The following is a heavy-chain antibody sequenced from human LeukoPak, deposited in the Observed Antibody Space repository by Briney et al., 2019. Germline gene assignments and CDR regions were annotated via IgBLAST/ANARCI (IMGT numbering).Heavy chain of an antibody. V-gene: IGHV3-74*01. CDR3: TRGYPIFDY. D-gene: IGHD3-16*02. Sequence: PGGSLRLSCAASGFTFSRYWMHWVRQAPGKGLVWVSRINTDGSSTSYADSMKGRFTISRDNAKNTLYLQMNSLRVEDTAVYYCTRGYPIFDYWGQGTLVTVSS. CDR1: GFTFSRYW. CDR2: INTDGSST. J-gene: IGHJ4*02.